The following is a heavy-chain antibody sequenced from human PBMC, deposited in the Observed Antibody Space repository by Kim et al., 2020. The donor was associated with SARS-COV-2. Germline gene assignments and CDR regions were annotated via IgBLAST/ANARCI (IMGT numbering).Heavy chain of an antibody. V-gene: IGHV3-30*04. CDR1: GFTFSSYA. CDR3: ARVSRGGHYGSGPGFFDY. CDR2: ISYDGSNK. D-gene: IGHD3-10*01. Sequence: GGSLRLSCAASGFTFSSYAMHWVRQAPGKGLEWVAVISYDGSNKYYADSVKGRFTISRDNSKNTLYLQMNSLRAEDTAVYYCARVSRGGHYGSGPGFFDYWGQGTLVTVSS. J-gene: IGHJ4*02.